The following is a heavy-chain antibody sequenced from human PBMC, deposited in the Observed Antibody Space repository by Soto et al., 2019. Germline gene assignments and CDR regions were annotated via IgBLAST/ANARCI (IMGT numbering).Heavy chain of an antibody. J-gene: IGHJ4*02. V-gene: IGHV5-51*01. CDR2: IYPGDSDT. Sequence: GESLKISCKGSGYIFTNYWIGWVRQMSGKGLEWVGIIYPGDSDTRYSPSFQGQVTISADKSITTAYLQWSSLKASDTAMYYCARISNDYGDSGFFESWGQGSLVTVSS. CDR1: GYIFTNYW. CDR3: ARISNDYGDSGFFES. D-gene: IGHD4-17*01.